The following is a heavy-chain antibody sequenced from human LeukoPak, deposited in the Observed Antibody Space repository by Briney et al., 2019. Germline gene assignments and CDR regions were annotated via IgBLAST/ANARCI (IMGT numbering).Heavy chain of an antibody. CDR3: ARDGTTGTTI. Sequence: SETLSLTCTVSGGSISSYYWSWIRQPPGKGLEWIGYIYYSGSTNYNPSLKSRVTISVDTSKNQFSLKLGSVTAADTAVYYCARDGTTGTTIWGQGTLVTVSS. D-gene: IGHD1-7*01. CDR1: GGSISSYY. J-gene: IGHJ4*02. V-gene: IGHV4-59*01. CDR2: IYYSGST.